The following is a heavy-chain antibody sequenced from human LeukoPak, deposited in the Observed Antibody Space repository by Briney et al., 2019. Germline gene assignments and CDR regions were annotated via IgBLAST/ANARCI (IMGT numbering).Heavy chain of an antibody. CDR1: RYTFTDYY. CDR3: ARDVDIVGASYYFDY. D-gene: IGHD5-12*01. J-gene: IGHJ4*02. V-gene: IGHV1-2*02. Sequence: ASVKVSCKASRYTFTDYYIHWVRQAPGQGLEWMGWVNPNSGGTKYSQKFQGRVTMTRDTSISTAYMELSRLRSDDTAVYYCARDVDIVGASYYFDYWGQGTLVTVSS. CDR2: VNPNSGGT.